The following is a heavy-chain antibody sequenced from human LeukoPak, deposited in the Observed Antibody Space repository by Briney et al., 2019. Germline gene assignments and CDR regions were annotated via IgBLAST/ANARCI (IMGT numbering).Heavy chain of an antibody. D-gene: IGHD6-13*01. CDR1: GFSFSSYS. V-gene: IGHV3-48*01. CDR2: ISSSSSTI. J-gene: IGHJ6*03. CDR3: AREYSSSYQGYYYYYYMDV. Sequence: GGSLRLSPAASGFSFSSYSMDWVRQAPGKGLEWVSYISSSSSTIYYADSVKGRFTISRDNAKNSLYLQMNSLRVEDTAVYYCAREYSSSYQGYYYYYYMDVWGKGTTVTVSS.